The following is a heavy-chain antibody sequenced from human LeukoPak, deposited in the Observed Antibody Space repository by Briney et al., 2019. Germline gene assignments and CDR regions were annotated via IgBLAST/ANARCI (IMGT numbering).Heavy chain of an antibody. CDR3: ARHSYYYDSSGYPDAFDI. J-gene: IGHJ3*02. D-gene: IGHD3-22*01. V-gene: IGHV4-39*01. Sequence: SETLSLTCTVSGGSISSSSYYWGWIRQPPGKGLEWIGSTYYSGSTYYNPSLKSRVTISVDTSKNQFSLKLSSVTAADTAVYYCARHSYYYDSSGYPDAFDIWGQGTMVTVSS. CDR1: GGSISSSSYY. CDR2: TYYSGST.